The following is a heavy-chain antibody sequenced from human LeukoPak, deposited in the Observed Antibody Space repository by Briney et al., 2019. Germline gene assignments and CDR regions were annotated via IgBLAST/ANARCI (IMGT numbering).Heavy chain of an antibody. D-gene: IGHD1-14*01. J-gene: IGHJ3*02. CDR1: GFTFSSYA. Sequence: GGSLRLSCAASGFTFSSYAMHWVRQAPGKGLEWVAVISYDGSNKYYADSVKDRFTISRDNSKNTLYLQMNSLRAEDTAVYYCAREPEAATPEGGSAFDIWGQGTMVTVSS. CDR3: AREPEAATPEGGSAFDI. CDR2: ISYDGSNK. V-gene: IGHV3-30*01.